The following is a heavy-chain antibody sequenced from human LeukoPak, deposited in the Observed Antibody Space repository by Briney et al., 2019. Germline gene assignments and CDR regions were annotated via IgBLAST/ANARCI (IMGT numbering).Heavy chain of an antibody. CDR2: IKQDGSEK. J-gene: IGHJ5*02. CDR1: GFTFSSYW. D-gene: IGHD6-13*01. CDR3: ARDQRYSSSWYWFDP. V-gene: IGHV3-7*03. Sequence: PGGSLRLSCAASGFTFSSYWMSWVRQAPGKGLEWVANIKQDGSEKYYVDSVKGRFTISRDNAKNSLYLQMNSLRAEDTALYYCARDQRYSSSWYWFDPWGQGTLVTVSS.